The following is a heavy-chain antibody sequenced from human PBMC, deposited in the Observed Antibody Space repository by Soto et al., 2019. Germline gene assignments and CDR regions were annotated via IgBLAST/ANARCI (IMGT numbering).Heavy chain of an antibody. J-gene: IGHJ6*01. CDR3: ARDGEGLRFLEWLSSTRYYGMDV. V-gene: IGHV1-18*04. CDR2: ISAYNGNT. CDR1: GYTFTSYG. D-gene: IGHD3-3*01. Sequence: AVKVSCKASGYTFTSYGISWVRQSPVQGLELMGWISAYNGNTNYAQKLQGRVTMTTDTSTSTAYMELRSLRSDDTAVYYCARDGEGLRFLEWLSSTRYYGMDVWGQGTSFTVSS.